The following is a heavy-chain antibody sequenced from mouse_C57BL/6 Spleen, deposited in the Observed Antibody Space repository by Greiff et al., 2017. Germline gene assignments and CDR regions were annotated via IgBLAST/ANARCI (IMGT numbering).Heavy chain of an antibody. CDR3: ARRTMVTTRDYFDY. J-gene: IGHJ2*01. Sequence: QVQLQQPGAELVKPGASVKLSCKASGYTFTSYWMHWVKQRPGQGLEWIGMIHPNSGSTNYNEKFKSKATLTVDKSSSTAYMQLSSLTSEDSAVYYCARRTMVTTRDYFDYWGQGTTLTVSS. V-gene: IGHV1-64*01. CDR2: IHPNSGST. D-gene: IGHD2-2*01. CDR1: GYTFTSYW.